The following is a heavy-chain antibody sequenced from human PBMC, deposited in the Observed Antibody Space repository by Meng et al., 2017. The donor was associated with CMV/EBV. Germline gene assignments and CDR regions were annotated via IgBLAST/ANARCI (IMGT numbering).Heavy chain of an antibody. Sequence: GESLKISCSASGFTFSSYGMHWVRQAPGKGLEWVAHIRYDGSNKYYADSVKGRFTISRDNSKNTLYLQMNSLRAEDTAVYYCAREQQQVVDYWGQGTLVTVSS. CDR2: IRYDGSNK. D-gene: IGHD6-13*01. J-gene: IGHJ4*02. CDR3: AREQQQVVDY. V-gene: IGHV3-30*02. CDR1: GFTFSSYG.